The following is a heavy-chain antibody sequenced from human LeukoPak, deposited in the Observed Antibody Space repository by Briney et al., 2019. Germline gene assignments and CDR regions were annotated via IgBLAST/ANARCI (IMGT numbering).Heavy chain of an antibody. V-gene: IGHV3-33*01. CDR3: ARDHSSSWSYFDY. CDR2: IWYDGSNK. J-gene: IGHJ4*02. D-gene: IGHD6-13*01. CDR1: GFTFSSYG. Sequence: PGRSLRLSCAASGFTFSSYGMHWGRQAPGKGLEWVAGIWYDGSNKYYADSVKGRFTISRDNSKNTLYLQMNSLRAEDTAVYSCARDHSSSWSYFDYWGQGTLVTVSS.